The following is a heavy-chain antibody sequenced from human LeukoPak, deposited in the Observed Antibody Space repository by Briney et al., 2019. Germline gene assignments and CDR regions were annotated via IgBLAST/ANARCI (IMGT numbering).Heavy chain of an antibody. Sequence: SETLSLTCTVSGGSISSSSYYWGWIRQPPGTGLEWIGSIYYSGSTYYNPSLKSRVTISVDTSKNQFSLKLSSVTAADTAVYYCARRAPAAIDYWGQGTLVTVSS. J-gene: IGHJ4*02. D-gene: IGHD2-2*01. CDR2: IYYSGST. V-gene: IGHV4-39*01. CDR3: ARRAPAAIDY. CDR1: GGSISSSSYY.